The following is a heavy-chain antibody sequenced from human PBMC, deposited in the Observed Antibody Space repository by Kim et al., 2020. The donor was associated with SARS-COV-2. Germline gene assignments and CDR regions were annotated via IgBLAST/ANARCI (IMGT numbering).Heavy chain of an antibody. J-gene: IGHJ4*02. CDR3: AKDGGSAGTIIDS. V-gene: IGHV4-39*07. Sequence: SETLSLTCSVSGGSISSTTYYWGWIRQPPGEGLDWIVHIHYTGGTYYNPSLESRVIISVDTSKNQFSLKLTSVTAADTALYFCAKDGGSAGTIIDSWGLGTLVTVSA. CDR1: GGSISSTTYY. D-gene: IGHD6-13*01. CDR2: IHYTGGT.